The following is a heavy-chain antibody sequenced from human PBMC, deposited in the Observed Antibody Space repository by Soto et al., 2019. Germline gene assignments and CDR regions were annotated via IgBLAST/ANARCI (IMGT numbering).Heavy chain of an antibody. CDR1: GGSVRGYY. V-gene: IGHV4-34*01. J-gene: IGHJ4*02. CDR2: INDSGST. CDR3: ARHETLHGDSDY. Sequence: PSETLSLTCAVYGGSVRGYYWSWIRQPPGRGLEWIGEINDSGSTKYNPSLKSRVTISVDTSKNQFSLKLSSVTAADTAVYYCARHETLHGDSDYWGQGTLVTVSS. D-gene: IGHD4-17*01.